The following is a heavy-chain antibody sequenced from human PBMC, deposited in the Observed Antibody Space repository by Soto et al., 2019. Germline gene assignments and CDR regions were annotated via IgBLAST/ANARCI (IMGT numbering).Heavy chain of an antibody. CDR1: GGTFSSYA. CDR3: ARAVTIFGVDPYYYGMDV. J-gene: IGHJ6*02. V-gene: IGHV1-69*12. D-gene: IGHD3-3*01. CDR2: IIPIFGTA. Sequence: QVQLVQYGAEVKKPGSSVKVSCKASGGTFSSYAISWVRQAPGQGLEWMGGIIPIFGTANYAQKFQGRVTITADESTSTAYMELSSLRSEDTALYYCARAVTIFGVDPYYYGMDVWGQGTTVTVSS.